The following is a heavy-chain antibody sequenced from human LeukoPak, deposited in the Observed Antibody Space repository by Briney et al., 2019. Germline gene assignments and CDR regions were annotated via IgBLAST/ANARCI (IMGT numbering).Heavy chain of an antibody. V-gene: IGHV4-30-4*01. J-gene: IGHJ4*02. CDR2: IYYSGST. CDR3: ARGADGYNSRTGVDY. Sequence: PSQTLPLTCTVSGGSISSGDYYWSWIRQPPGKGLEWIGYIYYSGSTYYNPSLKSRVTISVDTSKNLFSLKVSSVTAADSAVYYCARGADGYNSRTGVDYWGQGTLLTVSS. D-gene: IGHD5-12*01. CDR1: GGSISSGDYY.